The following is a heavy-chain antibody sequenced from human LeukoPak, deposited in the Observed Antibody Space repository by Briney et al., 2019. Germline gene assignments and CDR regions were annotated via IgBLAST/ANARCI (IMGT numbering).Heavy chain of an antibody. V-gene: IGHV4-39*07. J-gene: IGHJ4*02. CDR1: GDSITNSNYY. D-gene: IGHD3-22*01. CDR3: ARDRYYYDSSGYYRLDY. Sequence: SETLSLTCTASGDSITNSNYYWGWVRQSPGRGLEWLGNIFYNGGPYYNPSFKSRVTMSVDTSKNQFSLKLSSVTAADTAVYYCARDRYYYDSSGYYRLDYWGQGTLVTVSS. CDR2: IFYNGGP.